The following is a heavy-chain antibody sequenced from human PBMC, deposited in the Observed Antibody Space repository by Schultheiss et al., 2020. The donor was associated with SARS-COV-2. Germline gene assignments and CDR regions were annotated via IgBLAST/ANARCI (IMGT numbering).Heavy chain of an antibody. J-gene: IGHJ4*02. CDR3: ASSVVTAIEFDY. CDR1: GGSISSGGYY. Sequence: SQTLSLTCPVSGGSISSGGYYWSWIRQHPGKGLEWIGYIYYSGSTYYNPSLKSRVTISVDTSKNQFSLKLSSVTAADTAVYYCASSVVTAIEFDYWGQGTLVTVSS. CDR2: IYYSGST. V-gene: IGHV4-31*03. D-gene: IGHD2-21*02.